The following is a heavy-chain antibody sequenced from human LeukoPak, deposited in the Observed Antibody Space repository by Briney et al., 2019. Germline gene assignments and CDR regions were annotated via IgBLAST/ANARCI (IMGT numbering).Heavy chain of an antibody. Sequence: SETLSLTCTVSGGSISSGSYYWSWIRQPPGKGLEWIGYIYYSGSTNYNPSLKSRVTISVDTSKNQFSLKLSSVTAADTAVYYCARLWEPSDYWGQGTLVTVSS. D-gene: IGHD1-26*01. J-gene: IGHJ4*02. CDR3: ARLWEPSDY. CDR2: IYYSGST. V-gene: IGHV4-61*01. CDR1: GGSISSGSYY.